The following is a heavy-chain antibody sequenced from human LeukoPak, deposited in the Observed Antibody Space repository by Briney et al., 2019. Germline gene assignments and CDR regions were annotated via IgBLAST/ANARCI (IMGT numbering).Heavy chain of an antibody. CDR2: IYYYGNT. CDR3: ASFVAVSASANY. V-gene: IGHV4-39*01. J-gene: IGHJ4*02. Sequence: SETLSLTCTVSVGSISSSTYYWGWIRQPPGKGLEWIGSIYYYGNTYYNPSLKIRVTIYVDTSKNQFSLKLSSVTAADTAVYYCASFVAVSASANYWGQGTLVTVSS. D-gene: IGHD2-21*02. CDR1: VGSISSSTYY.